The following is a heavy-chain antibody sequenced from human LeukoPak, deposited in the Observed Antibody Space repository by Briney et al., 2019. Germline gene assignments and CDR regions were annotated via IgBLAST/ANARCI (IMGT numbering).Heavy chain of an antibody. D-gene: IGHD1-26*01. J-gene: IGHJ5*02. CDR3: ARDQVAAPNWFDP. CDR1: GGSFSGYY. CDR2: INHSGST. Sequence: PSETLSLTCAVYGGSFSGYYWSWIRQPPGKGLEWIGEINHSGSTNYNPSLKSRVTISVDKPKNQFSLKLSSVTAADTAVYYCARDQVAAPNWFDPWGQGTLVTVSS. V-gene: IGHV4-34*01.